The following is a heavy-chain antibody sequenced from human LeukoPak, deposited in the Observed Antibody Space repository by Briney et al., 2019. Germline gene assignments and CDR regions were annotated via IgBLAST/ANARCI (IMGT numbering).Heavy chain of an antibody. CDR1: GFTFSSYA. Sequence: PGGSLRLSCAASGFTFSSYAMPWVRQAPGKGLEWVAVISYDGSNKYYADSVKGRFTISRDNSKNTLYLQMNSLRAEDTAVYYCARDPDDFWSGYSDYWGQGTLVTVSS. J-gene: IGHJ4*02. D-gene: IGHD3-3*01. V-gene: IGHV3-30-3*01. CDR2: ISYDGSNK. CDR3: ARDPDDFWSGYSDY.